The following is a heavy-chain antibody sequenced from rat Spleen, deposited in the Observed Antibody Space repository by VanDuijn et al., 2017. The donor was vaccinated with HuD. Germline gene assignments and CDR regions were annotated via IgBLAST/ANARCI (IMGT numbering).Heavy chain of an antibody. CDR3: ARWRVYYGYPFDF. CDR1: GYTFTNYY. J-gene: IGHJ2*01. D-gene: IGHD1-6*01. V-gene: IGHV1-43*01. Sequence: QIQLQQSGAELAEPGSSVKISCKASGYTFTNYYISWMKQTTGQGLEYLGYINPGSGTTNYNEKFKGKATLTVDKSSTTAFMQLSSLTPDDSAVYFCARWRVYYGYPFDFWGQGVMVTVSS. CDR2: INPGSGTT.